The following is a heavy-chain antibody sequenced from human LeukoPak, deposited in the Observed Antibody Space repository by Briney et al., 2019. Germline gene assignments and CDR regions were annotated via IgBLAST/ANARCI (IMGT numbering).Heavy chain of an antibody. D-gene: IGHD3-10*01. CDR2: INHSGST. J-gene: IGHJ4*02. CDR1: GGSFSGYY. V-gene: IGHV4-34*01. CDR3: ARGVKVRGVIISSSKYYFDY. Sequence: PSETLSLTCAVYGGSFSGYYWSWIRQPPGKGLEWIGEINHSGSTNYNPSLKSRVTISVDTSKNQFSLKLSSVTAADTAVYYCARGVKVRGVIISSSKYYFDYWGQGTLVTVSS.